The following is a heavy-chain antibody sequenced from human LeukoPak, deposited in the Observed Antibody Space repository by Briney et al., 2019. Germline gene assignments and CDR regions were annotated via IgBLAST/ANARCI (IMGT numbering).Heavy chain of an antibody. D-gene: IGHD3-10*01. J-gene: IGHJ4*02. V-gene: IGHV3-11*01. CDR3: ARKIYGSENYIDY. CDR1: GFTFSDYY. CDR2: LSSSGNMI. Sequence: GGSLRLSCAVSGFTFSDYYINWIRQAPGMGMEWVAYLSSSGNMIYYSDSVKGRFTISRDNAKNSVYLQMNSLRAEDTAVYYCARKIYGSENYIDYWGQGTLVTVSS.